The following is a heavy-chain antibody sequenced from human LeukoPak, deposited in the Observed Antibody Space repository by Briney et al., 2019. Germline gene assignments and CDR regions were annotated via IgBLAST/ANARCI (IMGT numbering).Heavy chain of an antibody. J-gene: IGHJ6*03. V-gene: IGHV1-69*13. CDR2: IIPIFGTA. Sequence: SVKVSCKTSGYTFITYGISWVRQAPGQGLEWMGGIIPIFGTANYAQKFQGRVTITADESTSTAYMELSSLRSEDTAVYYRARGDRVLRFLEWANNHYYYYMDVWGKGTTVTVSS. CDR1: GYTFITYG. CDR3: ARGDRVLRFLEWANNHYYYYMDV. D-gene: IGHD3-3*01.